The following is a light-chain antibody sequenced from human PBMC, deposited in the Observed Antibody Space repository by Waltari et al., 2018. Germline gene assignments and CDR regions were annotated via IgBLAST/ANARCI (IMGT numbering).Light chain of an antibody. CDR1: QSLNNW. J-gene: IGKJ2*02. CDR2: KAS. CDR3: KQYNGCSPCT. V-gene: IGKV1-5*03. Sequence: DIQMTQSPSTLSASVGDRVTITCRASQSLNNWLAWYQQKPGKAPKLLIYKASSLESGVPSRCSGSGSGSECTLTISSLQPDDLATEYCKQYNGCSPCTFGQGTKLEIK.